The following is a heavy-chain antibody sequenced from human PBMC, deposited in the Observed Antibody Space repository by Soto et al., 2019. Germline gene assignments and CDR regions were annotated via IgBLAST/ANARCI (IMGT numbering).Heavy chain of an antibody. CDR1: GGSISSGGYY. Sequence: QVQLQESGPGLEKPAQTLSLTCTVSGGSISSGGYYWSWIREHPVKGLERIGYIYYSGSTYYNPSLKSRITISVDTSKNQFSLKLSSVTAADTAVYYCARDSRVRGMDVWGQGTTVTVSS. CDR2: IYYSGST. J-gene: IGHJ6*02. D-gene: IGHD3-10*01. CDR3: ARDSRVRGMDV. V-gene: IGHV4-31*03.